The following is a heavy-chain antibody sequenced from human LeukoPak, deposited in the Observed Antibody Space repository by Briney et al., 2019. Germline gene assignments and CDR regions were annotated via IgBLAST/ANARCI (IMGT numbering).Heavy chain of an antibody. CDR1: GLTFSTYS. D-gene: IGHD6-13*01. Sequence: GGSLSLSCAASGLTFSTYSMNWVCQAPGKGLEWVSYMSSSSSTIKYADSVKGRFTISRDNAKNSLYLQMNSRRAEDTAVYYCARRGAAAQGALEYWGQGTLVTVSS. CDR2: MSSSSSTI. J-gene: IGHJ4*02. CDR3: ARRGAAAQGALEY. V-gene: IGHV3-48*01.